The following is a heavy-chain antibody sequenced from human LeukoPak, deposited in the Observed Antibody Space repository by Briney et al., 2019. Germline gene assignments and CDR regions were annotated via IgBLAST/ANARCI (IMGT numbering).Heavy chain of an antibody. Sequence: PSETLSLTCAVYGGSFSGYYWSWIRQPPGKGLEWIGEINQSGSTNYNPSLKSRITISVDTSKNQFSLKVRSVTAADTAVYYCARDYDILTGYFDYWGQGTLVTVSS. CDR2: INQSGST. J-gene: IGHJ4*02. V-gene: IGHV4-34*01. CDR1: GGSFSGYY. CDR3: ARDYDILTGYFDY. D-gene: IGHD3-9*01.